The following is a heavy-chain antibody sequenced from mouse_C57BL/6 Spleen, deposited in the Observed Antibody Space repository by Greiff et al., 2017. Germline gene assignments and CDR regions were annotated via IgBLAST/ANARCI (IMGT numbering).Heavy chain of an antibody. D-gene: IGHD3-2*02. CDR3: ARNQGSGYVLYAMDY. Sequence: QVQLKQSGPGLVQPSQSLSITCTVSGFSLTSYGVHWVRQSPGKGLEWLGVIWSGGSTDYNAAFISRLSISKDNSKSQVFFKMNSLQADDTAIYYSARNQGSGYVLYAMDYWGQGTSVTVSS. J-gene: IGHJ4*01. CDR2: IWSGGST. V-gene: IGHV2-2*01. CDR1: GFSLTSYG.